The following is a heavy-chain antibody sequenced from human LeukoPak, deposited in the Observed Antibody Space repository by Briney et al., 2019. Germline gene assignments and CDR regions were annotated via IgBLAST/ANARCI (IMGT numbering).Heavy chain of an antibody. CDR3: ARGPITIFGVVIPFDY. D-gene: IGHD3-3*01. V-gene: IGHV1-18*01. Sequence: ASVKVSCKASGYTFTSYGISWVRQAPGQGLEWMRWISAYNGNTNYAQKLQGRVTMTTDTSTSTAYMELRSLRSDDTAVYYCARGPITIFGVVIPFDYWGQGTLVTVSS. J-gene: IGHJ4*02. CDR1: GYTFTSYG. CDR2: ISAYNGNT.